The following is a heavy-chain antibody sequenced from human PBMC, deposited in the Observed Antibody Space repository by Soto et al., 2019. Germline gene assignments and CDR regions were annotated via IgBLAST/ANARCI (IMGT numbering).Heavy chain of an antibody. D-gene: IGHD5-18*01. J-gene: IGHJ4*02. CDR1: GFTFSSYG. Sequence: GGSLRLSCAASGFTFSSYGMHWFRQAPGKGLEWVAVIWYDGSNKYYADSAKGRFTISRDNSKNTLYLQMNSLRAEDTAVYHCARDRSYGFDYWGQGTLVTVSS. V-gene: IGHV3-33*01. CDR3: ARDRSYGFDY. CDR2: IWYDGSNK.